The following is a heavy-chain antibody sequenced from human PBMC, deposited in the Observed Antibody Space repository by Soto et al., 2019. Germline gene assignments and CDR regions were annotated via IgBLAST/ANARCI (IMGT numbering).Heavy chain of an antibody. Sequence: PSETLSLTCTVSSGSIGRSYWSWIRQPPGKGLEWIGYVYYSGGTDYNPSLKSRVTISVDTSKIQFSLKLRSMTAADTAVYYCARGPYDGFDIWGQGTMVTVSS. CDR2: VYYSGGT. J-gene: IGHJ3*02. V-gene: IGHV4-59*01. CDR1: SGSIGRSY. CDR3: ARGPYDGFDI.